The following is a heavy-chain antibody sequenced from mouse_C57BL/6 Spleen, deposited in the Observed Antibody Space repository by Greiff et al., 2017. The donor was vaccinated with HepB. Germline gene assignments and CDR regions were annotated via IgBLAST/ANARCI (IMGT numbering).Heavy chain of an antibody. CDR3: ARDDGGVTVYLDV. J-gene: IGHJ1*03. D-gene: IGHD1-1*01. CDR1: GYTFTSYW. CDR2: IDPSDSYT. Sequence: QVQLQQPGAELVMPGASVKLSCKASGYTFTSYWMHWVKQRPGQGLEWIGEIDPSDSYTNYNQKFKGKSTLTVDKSSSTAYMQLSSLTSEDSAVYYCARDDGGVTVYLDVWGTGTTVTVSS. V-gene: IGHV1-69*01.